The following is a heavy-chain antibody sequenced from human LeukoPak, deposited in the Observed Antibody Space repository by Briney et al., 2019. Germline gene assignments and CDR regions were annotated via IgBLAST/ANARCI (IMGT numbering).Heavy chain of an antibody. CDR3: ARDEDLVIIRYGMDV. Sequence: PGGSLRLSCAASGFTFSSYAMHWVRQAPGKGLEWVAVISYDGSNKYYADSVKGRFTISRDNSKNTLYLQMNSLRAEDTAVYYCARDEDLVIIRYGMDVWGQGTTVTVSS. J-gene: IGHJ6*02. V-gene: IGHV3-30-3*01. CDR1: GFTFSSYA. D-gene: IGHD3/OR15-3a*01. CDR2: ISYDGSNK.